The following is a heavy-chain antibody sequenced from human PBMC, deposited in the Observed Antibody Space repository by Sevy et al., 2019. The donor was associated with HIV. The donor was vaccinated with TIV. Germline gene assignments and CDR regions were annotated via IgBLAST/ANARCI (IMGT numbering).Heavy chain of an antibody. J-gene: IGHJ4*02. D-gene: IGHD3-22*01. CDR1: GFTFGSYG. CDR2: ISYDKSER. Sequence: GGSLRLSCAASGFTFGSYGMHWVRQAPGRGLEWVSFISYDKSERYYGDSVRGVFTIPRDNFKNTLWLQMNSLRPEETAVYYCARDNSGYFHFDYWGQGTLVTVSS. CDR3: ARDNSGYFHFDY. V-gene: IGHV3-30*03.